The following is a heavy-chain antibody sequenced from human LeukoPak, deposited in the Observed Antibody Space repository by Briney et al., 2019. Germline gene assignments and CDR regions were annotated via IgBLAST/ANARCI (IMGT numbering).Heavy chain of an antibody. D-gene: IGHD3-22*01. CDR3: ARDLGQYYDTSDNWFDP. V-gene: IGHV3-21*01. CDR2: ISSSGSYI. Sequence: GGSLRLSCAASGFTFSSYSMNWVRQAPGKGLEWVSSISSSGSYIYYAASVNGRFTISRDNAKNTLNLQMNSLRAEDTAVYYCARDLGQYYDTSDNWFDPWGQGTLVTVSS. CDR1: GFTFSSYS. J-gene: IGHJ5*02.